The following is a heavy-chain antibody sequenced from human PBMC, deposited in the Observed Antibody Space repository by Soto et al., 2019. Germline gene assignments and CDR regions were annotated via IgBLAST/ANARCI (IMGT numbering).Heavy chain of an antibody. CDR1: GFTLSRHT. J-gene: IGHJ3*02. V-gene: IGHV3-21*01. Sequence: GGSLRLSCAASGFTLSRHTMNWVRQAPGKGLEWVSFIGSRTSDIYYADSVKGRFTISRDNAKNSLYLDLTRLRAEDTAVYFCVRDYYDTSGYPNTFDMWGQGTMVTVSS. CDR3: VRDYYDTSGYPNTFDM. CDR2: IGSRTSDI. D-gene: IGHD3-22*01.